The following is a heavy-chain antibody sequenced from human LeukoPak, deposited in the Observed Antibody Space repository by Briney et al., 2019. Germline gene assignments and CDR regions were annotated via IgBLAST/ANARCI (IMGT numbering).Heavy chain of an antibody. Sequence: ASVKVSCKASGYTFTGYYMHWVRQAPGQGLEWMGWINPNSGGTNYAQKFQGRVTMTRDTSISTAYMELSRLRSDDTAVYYCARAVTVVTAIPGYWGQGTLVTVS. CDR3: ARAVTVVTAIPGY. CDR1: GYTFTGYY. V-gene: IGHV1-2*02. D-gene: IGHD2-21*02. CDR2: INPNSGGT. J-gene: IGHJ4*02.